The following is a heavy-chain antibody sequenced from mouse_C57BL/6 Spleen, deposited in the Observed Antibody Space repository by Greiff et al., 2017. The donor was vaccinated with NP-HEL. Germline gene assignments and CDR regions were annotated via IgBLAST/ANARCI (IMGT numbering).Heavy chain of an antibody. V-gene: IGHV5-12*01. J-gene: IGHJ4*01. CDR3: ARHIYMDY. CDR1: GFTFSDYY. CDR2: ISNGGGST. Sequence: EVKLVESGGGLVQPGGSLKLSCAASGFTFSDYYMYWVRQTPEKRLEWVAYISNGGGSTYYPDTVKGRFTISRDNAKNTLYLQMSRLKSEDTAMYYCARHIYMDYWGQGTSVTVSS.